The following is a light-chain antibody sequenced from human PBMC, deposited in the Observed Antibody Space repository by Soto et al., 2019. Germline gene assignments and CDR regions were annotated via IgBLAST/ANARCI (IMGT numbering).Light chain of an antibody. CDR3: SSYVNYNTFVI. V-gene: IGLV2-14*01. CDR1: SRDIGGYNY. Sequence: QSALTQPASVSGSPGQSITISCTGTSRDIGGYNYVSWHQQHPGKAPKVIITEVSNRPSGVSDRFSGSTSGNTASLTISGLQAEDEAEYYCSSYVNYNTFVIFGGGTKLTVL. J-gene: IGLJ2*01. CDR2: EVS.